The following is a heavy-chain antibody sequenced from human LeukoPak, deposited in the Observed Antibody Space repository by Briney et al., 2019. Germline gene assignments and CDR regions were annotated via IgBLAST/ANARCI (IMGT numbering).Heavy chain of an antibody. V-gene: IGHV4-34*01. CDR3: ARGRIWNY. Sequence: SETLSLTCAVYGGSFSGYYWSWIRQPPGKGLEWIGEINHSGGTNYNPSLKSRVTISVDTSKNQFSLKLSSVTAADTAVYYCARGRIWNYWGQGTLVTVSS. CDR2: INHSGGT. J-gene: IGHJ4*02. D-gene: IGHD3-3*01. CDR1: GGSFSGYY.